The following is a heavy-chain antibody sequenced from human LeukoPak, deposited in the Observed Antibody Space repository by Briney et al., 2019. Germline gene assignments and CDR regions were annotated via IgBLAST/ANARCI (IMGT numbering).Heavy chain of an antibody. CDR3: ARGDYTRGGYFDL. CDR2: TYYRSKWSN. Sequence: SQTLSLTCAISGDSVSRNSVAWHWIRQSPSRGLEWLGRTYYRSKWSNDYAVSVKSRITINPDTSKNQFSLQLNSVTPEDTAVYYCARGDYTRGGYFDLWGRGTLVTVSS. J-gene: IGHJ2*01. CDR1: GDSVSRNSVA. V-gene: IGHV6-1*01. D-gene: IGHD2-2*02.